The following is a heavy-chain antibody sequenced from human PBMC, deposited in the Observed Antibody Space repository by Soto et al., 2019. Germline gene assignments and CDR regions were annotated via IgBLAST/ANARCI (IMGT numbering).Heavy chain of an antibody. CDR3: AKDMAAFGGVIDY. CDR2: ISWNSGSI. CDR1: GVTFDVYA. J-gene: IGHJ4*02. D-gene: IGHD3-16*02. Sequence: RLFCAASGVTFDVYAMHWVRQDPGKGLEWVSGISWNSGSIGYADSVKGRFTISRDNAKNSLYLQMNSLRAEDTALYYCAKDMAAFGGVIDYWGQGTLVTGSA. V-gene: IGHV3-9*01.